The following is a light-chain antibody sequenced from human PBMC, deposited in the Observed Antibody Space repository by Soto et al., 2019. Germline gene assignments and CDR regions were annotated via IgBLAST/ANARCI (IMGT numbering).Light chain of an antibody. CDR1: SSDVGGYNF. Sequence: QASLTHSASVSGSPGQSITISCTGTSSDVGGYNFVSWYQQHPGKAPKLMIFDVSNRPSGISSRFSGSKSGNTASLTISGLQAEDEAVYYCSSYTSSSTVYVFGTGTKVTVL. CDR3: SSYTSSSTVYV. CDR2: DVS. V-gene: IGLV2-14*03. J-gene: IGLJ1*01.